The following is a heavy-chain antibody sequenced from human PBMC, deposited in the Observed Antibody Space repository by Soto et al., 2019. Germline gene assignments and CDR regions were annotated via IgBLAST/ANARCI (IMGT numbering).Heavy chain of an antibody. CDR1: GVTCSSYA. D-gene: IGHD3-3*01. Sequence: EVQVFESGGGLVQPGGSLRLSCAASGVTCSSYAMSWVRQAPGQGLEWVSAISGRGSNPYYADSVKGRFTISRDNSKNTLYLQMNSLRAEDPALYYCAKTASMTIRAGFDHWGQGTLVTVSS. CDR3: AKTASMTIRAGFDH. V-gene: IGHV3-23*01. CDR2: ISGRGSNP. J-gene: IGHJ4*02.